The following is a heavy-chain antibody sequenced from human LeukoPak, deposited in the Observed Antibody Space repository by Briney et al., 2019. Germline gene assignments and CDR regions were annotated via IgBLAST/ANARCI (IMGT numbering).Heavy chain of an antibody. CDR1: GFTFSSNA. V-gene: IGHV3-23*01. D-gene: IGHD3-9*01. CDR3: ARDSPLLTV. J-gene: IGHJ4*02. CDR2: ISGSGGST. Sequence: PGGSLRLSCAASGFTFSSNAMYWVRQAPGKGLEWVSAISGSGGSTYYADSVKGRFTISRDNSKNTLYLQMNSLRAEDTATYYCARDSPLLTVWGQGTLVTVSS.